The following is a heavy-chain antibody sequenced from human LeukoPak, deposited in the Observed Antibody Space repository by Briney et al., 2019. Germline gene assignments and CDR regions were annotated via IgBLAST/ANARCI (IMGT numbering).Heavy chain of an antibody. CDR1: GGTFSKYS. D-gene: IGHD6-6*01. J-gene: IGHJ4*02. CDR3: TRGRGSSSSGPVY. Sequence: SVKVSCKASGGTFSKYSISWVRQRPGQGLEWMGGITPLFGTANYAQKFQGRVTITADESASTACMELSSLRSEDTAVYYCTRGRGSSSSGPVYWGQGTLVTVSS. V-gene: IGHV1-69*13. CDR2: ITPLFGTA.